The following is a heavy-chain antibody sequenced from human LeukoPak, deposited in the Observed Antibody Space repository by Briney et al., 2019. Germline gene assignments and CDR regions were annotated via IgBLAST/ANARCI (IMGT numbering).Heavy chain of an antibody. D-gene: IGHD1-14*01. CDR1: GFPVSNKY. Sequence: GGALRLSCAASGFPVSNKYMSLVGQAPRKGPEGVSVIYTGGSTYYADSVHGRFTISRDNSKNTLYLQMNSLRAEATAVYYCERGGTGSWGKAFDIWGQGTMVTVSS. J-gene: IGHJ3*02. CDR3: ERGGTGSWGKAFDI. V-gene: IGHV3-66*02. CDR2: IYTGGST.